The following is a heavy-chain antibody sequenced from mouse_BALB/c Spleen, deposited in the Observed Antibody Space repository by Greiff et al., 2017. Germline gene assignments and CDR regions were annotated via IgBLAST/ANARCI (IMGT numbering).Heavy chain of an antibody. Sequence: DVMLVESGGGLVKPGGSLKLSCAASGFAFSSYDMSWVRQTPEKRLEWVAYISSGGGSTYYPDTVKGRFTISRDNAKNTLYLQMSSLKSEDTAMYYCARQVTTVVDYLGQGTTLTVSS. V-gene: IGHV5-12-1*01. J-gene: IGHJ2*01. CDR2: ISSGGGST. CDR3: ARQVTTVVDY. CDR1: GFAFSSYD. D-gene: IGHD1-1*01.